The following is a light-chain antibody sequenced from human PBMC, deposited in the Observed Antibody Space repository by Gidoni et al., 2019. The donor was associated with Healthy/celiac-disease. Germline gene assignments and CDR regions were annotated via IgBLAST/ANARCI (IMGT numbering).Light chain of an antibody. V-gene: IGKV1-39*01. J-gene: IGKJ1*01. CDR3: QQSDSTPRT. Sequence: DIQLTQSSSSLSASVGDRVTITCRASQRISSYLNWYQQKPGKAPTLLIYAASSLQSGVPSRFSGSGSGTDFTLTISSLQPEDFATYYCQQSDSTPRTFXRXTKVEIK. CDR2: AAS. CDR1: QRISSY.